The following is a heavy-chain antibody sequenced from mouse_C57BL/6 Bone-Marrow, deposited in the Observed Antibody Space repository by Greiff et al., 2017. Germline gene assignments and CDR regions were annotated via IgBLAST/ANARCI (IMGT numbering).Heavy chain of an antibody. D-gene: IGHD2-4*01. J-gene: IGHJ4*01. CDR3: ARGGLRPDYAMDY. V-gene: IGHV1-81*01. CDR1: GYTFTSYG. Sequence: LQESGAELARPGASVKLSCKASGYTFTSYGISWVKQRTGQGLEWIGEIYPRSGNTYYNEKFKGKATLTADKSSSTAYMELRSLTSEDSAVYFCARGGLRPDYAMDYWGQGTSVTVSS. CDR2: IYPRSGNT.